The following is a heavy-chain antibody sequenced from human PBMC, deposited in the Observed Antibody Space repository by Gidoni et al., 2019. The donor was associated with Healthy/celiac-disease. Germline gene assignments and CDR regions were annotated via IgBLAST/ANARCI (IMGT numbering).Heavy chain of an antibody. Sequence: QVQLVQSGAEVKKPGASVKVSCKASGYPFTSSYMHCVRQAPGQGLEWMGIINPSGGSTSYAQKFQGRVTMTRDTSTSTVYMELSSLRSEDTAVYYCARDRHYYGSGSYYNSYYYGMDVWGQGTTVTVSS. CDR3: ARDRHYYGSGSYYNSYYYGMDV. CDR1: GYPFTSSY. CDR2: INPSGGST. V-gene: IGHV1-46*01. J-gene: IGHJ6*02. D-gene: IGHD3-10*01.